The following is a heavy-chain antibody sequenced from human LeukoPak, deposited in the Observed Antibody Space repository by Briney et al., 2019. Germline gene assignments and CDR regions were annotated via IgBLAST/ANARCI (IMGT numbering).Heavy chain of an antibody. V-gene: IGHV4-59*12. CDR1: GGSISSYY. CDR3: ARRNKEYCSGGGCYDLLDY. J-gene: IGHJ4*02. D-gene: IGHD2-15*01. Sequence: SETLSLTCTVSGGSISSYYWSWIRQPPGKGLEWIGYIYYSGSTNYNPSLKSRVTISVDTSKNQFSLKLSSVTAADTAVYYCARRNKEYCSGGGCYDLLDYWGQGTLVTVSS. CDR2: IYYSGST.